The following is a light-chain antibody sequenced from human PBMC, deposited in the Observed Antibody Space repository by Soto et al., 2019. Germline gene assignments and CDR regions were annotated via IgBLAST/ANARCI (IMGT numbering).Light chain of an antibody. V-gene: IGKV3-15*01. CDR1: QSVSSD. CDR2: GAS. Sequence: EIVVTQAPATLSVSPGERATLSCRASQSVSSDLAWYHQKPGQAPRLLIYGASTRATGIPARFSGSASGTEFTLTINSLQSEDFAVYYCQQYNNWPRTFGQGTKVDIK. CDR3: QQYNNWPRT. J-gene: IGKJ1*01.